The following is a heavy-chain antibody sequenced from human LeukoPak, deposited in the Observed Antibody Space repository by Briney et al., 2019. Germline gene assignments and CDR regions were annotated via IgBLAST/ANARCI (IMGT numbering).Heavy chain of an antibody. J-gene: IGHJ3*02. CDR3: ARAMGITENAFDI. CDR2: IIPIFGTA. V-gene: IGHV1-69*05. CDR1: GYTFTSYG. Sequence: SVKVPCKASGYTFTSYGISWVRQAPGQGLEWMGGIIPIFGTANYAQKFQGRVTITTDESTSTAYMELSSLRSEDTAVYYCARAMGITENAFDIWGQGTMVTVSS. D-gene: IGHD1-20*01.